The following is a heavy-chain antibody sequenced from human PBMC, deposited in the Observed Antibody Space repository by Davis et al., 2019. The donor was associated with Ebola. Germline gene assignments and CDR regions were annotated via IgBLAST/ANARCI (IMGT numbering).Heavy chain of an antibody. Sequence: GESLKISCLASGFTFSRYGMHWVRQAPGKGLEYVSSVNTNGQTTYYADSVKSRFTISRDNSKNTLFLQMSSLRTEDTAVYFCVKGLGLAVPGADYWGQGTLVTASS. D-gene: IGHD6-19*01. J-gene: IGHJ4*02. V-gene: IGHV3-64D*06. CDR2: VNTNGQTT. CDR1: GFTFSRYG. CDR3: VKGLGLAVPGADY.